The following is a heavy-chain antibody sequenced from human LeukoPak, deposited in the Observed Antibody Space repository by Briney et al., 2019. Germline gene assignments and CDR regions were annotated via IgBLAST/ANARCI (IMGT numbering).Heavy chain of an antibody. V-gene: IGHV4-30-4*01. J-gene: IGHJ4*02. Sequence: PSETLSLTCTVSGGSISSGVFYWSWVRQPPGKGLEWIGYIYYSGSTYCNPSLKSRVTMSVDTSKNQLSLKLSSVTAADTAVYYCARGEDSSPPFDYWGQGTLVTVSS. CDR1: GGSISSGVFY. CDR3: ARGEDSSPPFDY. CDR2: IYYSGST. D-gene: IGHD6-13*01.